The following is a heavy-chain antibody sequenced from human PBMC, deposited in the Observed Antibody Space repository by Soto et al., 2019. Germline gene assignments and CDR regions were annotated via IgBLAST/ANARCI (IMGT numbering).Heavy chain of an antibody. CDR2: IYHSGST. D-gene: IGHD6-13*01. V-gene: IGHV4-4*02. CDR3: ARSPSSSWYGGGAFDI. Sequence: QVQLQESGPGLVKPSGTLSLTCTVSGGSTSSSNWWSWVRQPPGKGLEWIGEIYHSGSTKYNPSLESRVTVSVDKSENQFSLKMRSVTAEDTAVYYCARSPSSSWYGGGAFDIWGQGTMVTVSS. J-gene: IGHJ3*02. CDR1: GGSTSSSNW.